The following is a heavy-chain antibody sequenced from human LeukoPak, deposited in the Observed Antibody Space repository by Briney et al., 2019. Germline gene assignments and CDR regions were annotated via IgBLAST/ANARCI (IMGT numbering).Heavy chain of an antibody. J-gene: IGHJ4*02. CDR1: GGTFSSYA. D-gene: IGHD3-3*01. Sequence: SVKVSRKASGGTFSSYAISWVRQAPGQGLEWMGGIIPIFGTANYAQKFQGRVTITADESTSTAYMELSSLRSEDTAVYYCARAPYDFWSGYYTGIYFDYWGQGTLVTVSS. CDR2: IIPIFGTA. V-gene: IGHV1-69*13. CDR3: ARAPYDFWSGYYTGIYFDY.